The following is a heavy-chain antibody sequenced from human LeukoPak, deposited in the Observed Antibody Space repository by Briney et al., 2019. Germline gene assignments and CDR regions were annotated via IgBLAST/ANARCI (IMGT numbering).Heavy chain of an antibody. CDR3: ARDSILIRGFDY. J-gene: IGHJ4*02. D-gene: IGHD2-21*01. V-gene: IGHV4-59*12. CDR2: IYYSGST. CDR1: GGSISSYY. Sequence: PSETLSLTCTVSGGSISSYYWSWIRQPPGKGLEWIGYIYYSGSTNYNPSLKSRVTISVDTSKNQFSLKLSSVTAADTAVYYCARDSILIRGFDYWGQGTLVTVSS.